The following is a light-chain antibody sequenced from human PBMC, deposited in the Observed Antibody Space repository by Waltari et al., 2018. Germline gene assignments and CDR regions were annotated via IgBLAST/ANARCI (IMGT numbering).Light chain of an antibody. V-gene: IGLV2-14*03. Sequence: HSALTQPASVSGSPGQSITISCTGTSSDVGGYNYVSWYQQHPGKAPKLMIYDVSNRPSGVSNRFSGSMSGNTASLTISGRQAEDEADYYCSSYISSDTLELFGGGTSLTVL. CDR1: SSDVGGYNY. J-gene: IGLJ2*01. CDR3: SSYISSDTLEL. CDR2: DVS.